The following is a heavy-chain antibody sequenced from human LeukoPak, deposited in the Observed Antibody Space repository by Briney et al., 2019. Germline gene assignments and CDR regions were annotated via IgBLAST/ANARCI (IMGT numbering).Heavy chain of an antibody. CDR1: VGSISSSGYY. CDR2: VYYSGNT. CDR3: ARTSGRGSVDPGTSGYVDS. D-gene: IGHD3-22*01. V-gene: IGHV4-39*01. J-gene: IGHJ4*02. Sequence: PSETLSLTCTVSVGSISSSGYYWDWIRQPPGKGLEWIGSVYYSGNTYHKSSLESRVTISVDTSNNRFSLKLNSVTAADTGPYYCARTSGRGSVDPGTSGYVDSWGQGSLVTVSS.